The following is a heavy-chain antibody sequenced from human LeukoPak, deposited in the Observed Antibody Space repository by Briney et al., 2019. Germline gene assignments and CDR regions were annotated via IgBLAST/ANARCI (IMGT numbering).Heavy chain of an antibody. CDR3: ARGLYPDY. V-gene: IGHV4-34*01. CDR2: INHSGST. D-gene: IGHD2-8*01. Sequence: PSETLSLTCAVYGGSFSGYYWSWIRQPPGKGLEWIGGINHSGSTNYNPSLKSRVTISVDTSKNQFSLKLSSVTAADTAVYYCARGLYPDYWGQGTLVTVSS. CDR1: GGSFSGYY. J-gene: IGHJ4*02.